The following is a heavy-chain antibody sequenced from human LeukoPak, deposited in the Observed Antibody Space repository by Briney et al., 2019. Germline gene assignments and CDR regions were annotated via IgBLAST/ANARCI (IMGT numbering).Heavy chain of an antibody. V-gene: IGHV4-31*03. CDR3: ARGCSSTGCYDY. CDR2: IYYSGST. J-gene: IGHJ4*02. Sequence: PSETLSLTCTVSGGSISSGGYYWSWIRQHPGKGLEWIGYIYYSGSTYYNPSLKSRVTISVDTSKNQFSLKLSSVTAADTAVYYCARGCSSTGCYDYWGQGTLVTVSS. CDR1: GGSISSGGYY. D-gene: IGHD2-2*01.